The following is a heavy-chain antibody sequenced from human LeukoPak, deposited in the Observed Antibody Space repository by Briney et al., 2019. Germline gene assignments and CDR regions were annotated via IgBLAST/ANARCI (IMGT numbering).Heavy chain of an antibody. CDR3: ARDTGNNWFDP. D-gene: IGHD3-10*01. J-gene: IGHJ5*02. V-gene: IGHV4-4*07. CDR1: GYSISSGYY. CDR2: IYTSGST. Sequence: SETLSLTCAVSGYSISSGYYWSWIRQPAGKGLEWIGRIYTSGSTNYNPSLKSRVTMSVDTSKNQFSLKLSSVTAADTAVYYCARDTGNNWFDPWGQGTLVTVSS.